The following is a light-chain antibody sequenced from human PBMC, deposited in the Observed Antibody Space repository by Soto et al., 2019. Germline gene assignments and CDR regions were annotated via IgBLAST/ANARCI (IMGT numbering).Light chain of an antibody. CDR2: ATS. V-gene: IGKV3-15*01. Sequence: EIVMTLSPATLSVSPGERATLSCRASQSVSTNLAWYQQKPGQAPRLLIYATSTRATGIPDRFTGSGSGTEFTLTISSLQSEDFAVYHCQQYDNKPPITFGQGTRLEIK. J-gene: IGKJ5*01. CDR3: QQYDNKPPIT. CDR1: QSVSTN.